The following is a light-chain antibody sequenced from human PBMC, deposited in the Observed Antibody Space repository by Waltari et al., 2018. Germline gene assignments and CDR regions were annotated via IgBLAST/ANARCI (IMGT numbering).Light chain of an antibody. V-gene: IGKV4-1*01. Sequence: IVMTQSPDSLAVSLGERATIHCKSSQSILYSSKNKNYLAWYQQKPGQPPKLLIYWASTRESGVPDRFSGSGSGTDFTLTISSLQAEDVAVYYCQQYYRTPQAFGQGTRLEIK. CDR3: QQYYRTPQA. CDR1: QSILYSSKNKNY. J-gene: IGKJ5*01. CDR2: WAS.